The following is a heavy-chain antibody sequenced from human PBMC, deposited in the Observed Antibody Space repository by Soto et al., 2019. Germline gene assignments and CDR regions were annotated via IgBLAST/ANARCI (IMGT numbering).Heavy chain of an antibody. V-gene: IGHV5-51*01. CDR1: GYSFTSYW. J-gene: IGHJ6*03. CDR3: ARGGYCSGGSCSPYYYYYMDV. D-gene: IGHD2-15*01. CDR2: IYPGDSDT. Sequence: PGESLKISCKGSGYSFTSYWIGWVRQMPGKGLEWMGIIYPGDSDTRYSPSFQGQVTISADKSISTAYLQWSSLKASDTAMYYCARGGYCSGGSCSPYYYYYMDVWGKGTTVTVSS.